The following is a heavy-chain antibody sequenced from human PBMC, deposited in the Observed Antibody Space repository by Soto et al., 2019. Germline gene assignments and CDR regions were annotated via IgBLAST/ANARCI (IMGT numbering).Heavy chain of an antibody. J-gene: IGHJ5*02. D-gene: IGHD4-17*01. V-gene: IGHV3-33*01. Sequence: QVQLVESGGGVVQPGRSLRLSCAASGFTFSSYGMHWVRQAPGKGLEWVAVIWYDGSNKYYADSVKGRFTISRDNSKNTLYLQMNSLRAEDTAVYYCAREYYCDYVVWFDPWGQGTLVTVSS. CDR3: AREYYCDYVVWFDP. CDR2: IWYDGSNK. CDR1: GFTFSSYG.